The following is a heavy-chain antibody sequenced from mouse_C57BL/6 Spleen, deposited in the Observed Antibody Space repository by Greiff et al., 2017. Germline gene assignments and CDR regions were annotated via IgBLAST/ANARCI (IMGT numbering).Heavy chain of an antibody. CDR2: IDPSDSYT. Sequence: VQLQQPGAELVMPGASVKLSCKASGYTFTSYWMHWVKQRPGQGLEWIGEIDPSDSYTNYNQKFKGKSTLTVDKSSSTAYMQLSSLTSEDSAVYYCAIDSSGYDAMDYWGQGTSVTVSS. CDR1: GYTFTSYW. CDR3: AIDSSGYDAMDY. D-gene: IGHD3-2*02. V-gene: IGHV1-69*01. J-gene: IGHJ4*01.